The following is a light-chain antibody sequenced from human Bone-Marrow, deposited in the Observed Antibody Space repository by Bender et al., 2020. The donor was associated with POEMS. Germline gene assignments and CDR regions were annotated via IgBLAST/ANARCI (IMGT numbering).Light chain of an antibody. Sequence: QSVLTQPPSVSGTPGQRVTISCSGSGSNIGGYPVNWYQQLPGTAPKLLIYRNNQRPSGVLDRFSGSMSGTSASLAISGLRSEDEADYYCFSAADNKRVFGGETKLAVL. CDR3: FSAADNKRV. CDR2: RNN. J-gene: IGLJ3*02. CDR1: GSNIGGYP. V-gene: IGLV1-47*01.